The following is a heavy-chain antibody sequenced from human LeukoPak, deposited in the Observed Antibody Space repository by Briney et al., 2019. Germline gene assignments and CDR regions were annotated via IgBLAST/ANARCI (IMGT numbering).Heavy chain of an antibody. Sequence: GESRKISCRASGYNFITYWIGWVRQMPGKGLEWMGIIYPGDFDTRYSPSFQGQVTISADKSISTAYLQWSSLKASDTAIYYCARASGDGRFDYWGQGTLVTVSS. V-gene: IGHV5-51*01. J-gene: IGHJ4*02. CDR1: GYNFITYW. CDR2: IYPGDFDT. D-gene: IGHD4-17*01. CDR3: ARASGDGRFDY.